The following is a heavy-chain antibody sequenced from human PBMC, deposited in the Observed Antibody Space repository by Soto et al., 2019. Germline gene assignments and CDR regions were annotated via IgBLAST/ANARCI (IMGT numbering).Heavy chain of an antibody. CDR2: ISHTDRLT. CDR1: GFTFSYYE. Sequence: PGGSLRLSCVGSGFTFSYYEMNWVRQAPGKGLERVAFISHTDRLTHYPDSVKGRFTISRDNAQNSLYLEMTSLRVEHTGVYYCVRDTGRASADLWGQGTLVTVSS. CDR3: VRDTGRASADL. V-gene: IGHV3-48*03. J-gene: IGHJ5*02. D-gene: IGHD6-13*01.